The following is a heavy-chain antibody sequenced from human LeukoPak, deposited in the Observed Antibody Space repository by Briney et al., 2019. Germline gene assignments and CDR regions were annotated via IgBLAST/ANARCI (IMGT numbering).Heavy chain of an antibody. CDR2: INHSGST. D-gene: IGHD2-15*01. CDR1: GGSFSGYY. CDR3: ARGVVGATDY. V-gene: IGHV4-34*01. Sequence: SETLSLTCAVYGGSFSGYYWSWIRQPPGKGLEWIGEINHSGSTNYNPSLKSRVTISVDTSKNQFSLKLSSVTAADTAVYYCARGVVGATDYWGQGTLVTVSS. J-gene: IGHJ4*02.